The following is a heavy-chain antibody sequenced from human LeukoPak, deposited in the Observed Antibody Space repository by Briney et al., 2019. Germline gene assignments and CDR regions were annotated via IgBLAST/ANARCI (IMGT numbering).Heavy chain of an antibody. V-gene: IGHV3-48*03. CDR2: ISSSGSTK. Sequence: GGSLRLSCAASGFTLSSYEMNWVRQAPGKGLEWVSYISSSGSTKYYADSVKGRFTISRDNAENSLYLQMNSLRAEDTAVYYCARRYCSSTSCTLDYWGQGTLVTVSS. CDR1: GFTLSSYE. J-gene: IGHJ4*02. D-gene: IGHD2-2*01. CDR3: ARRYCSSTSCTLDY.